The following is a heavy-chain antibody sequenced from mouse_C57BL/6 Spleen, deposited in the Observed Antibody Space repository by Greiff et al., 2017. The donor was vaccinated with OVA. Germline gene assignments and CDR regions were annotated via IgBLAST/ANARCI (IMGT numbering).Heavy chain of an antibody. CDR3: ARDITTVVAHYFDY. D-gene: IGHD1-1*01. Sequence: DVHLVESGGGLVKPGGSLKLSCAASGFTFSDYGMHWVRQAPEKGLEWVAYISSGSSTIYYADTVKGRFTISRDNAKNTLFLQMTSLRSEDTAMYYCARDITTVVAHYFDYWGQGTTLTVSS. V-gene: IGHV5-17*01. CDR1: GFTFSDYG. CDR2: ISSGSSTI. J-gene: IGHJ2*01.